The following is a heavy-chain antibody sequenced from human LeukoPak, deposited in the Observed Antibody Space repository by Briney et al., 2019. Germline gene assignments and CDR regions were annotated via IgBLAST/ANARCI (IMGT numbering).Heavy chain of an antibody. CDR2: IYTSGST. CDR3: ANLMTYYYDSSELGAFDI. D-gene: IGHD3-22*01. Sequence: SETLSLTCTVSGGSISSYYWSWIRQAAGKGLEWIGRIYTSGSTNYNPSLKSRVTMSVDTSKNQFSLKLSSVTAEDTAVYYCANLMTYYYDSSELGAFDIWGQGTMVTVSS. J-gene: IGHJ3*02. CDR1: GGSISSYY. V-gene: IGHV4-4*07.